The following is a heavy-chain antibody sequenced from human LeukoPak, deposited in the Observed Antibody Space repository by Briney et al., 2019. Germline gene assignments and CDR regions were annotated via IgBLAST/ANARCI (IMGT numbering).Heavy chain of an antibody. Sequence: GGSLRLSCEASGFTFSSNSLNWVRQAPGKGLEWVSNISSSSSTIYYADSVKGRFTISRDNAKNSLYLQMNSLRAEDTAVYYCARLGINYYYYYMDVWGKGTTVTVSS. CDR1: GFTFSSNS. CDR3: ARLGINYYYYYMDV. D-gene: IGHD1-14*01. J-gene: IGHJ6*03. CDR2: ISSSSSTI. V-gene: IGHV3-48*04.